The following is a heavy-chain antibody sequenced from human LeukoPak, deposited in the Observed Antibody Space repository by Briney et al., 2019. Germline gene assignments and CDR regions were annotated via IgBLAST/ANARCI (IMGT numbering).Heavy chain of an antibody. CDR3: AKDRSSSWSFDY. J-gene: IGHJ4*02. Sequence: PGRSLRLSCAASGFTFSRNGMHWVRQAPGKGLEWASVISPDGSSQDYADSVKGRFTISRDNSENTLYLQMNGLRAEDTAVYYCAKDRSSSWSFDYWGQGTLVTVSS. CDR1: GFTFSRNG. CDR2: ISPDGSSQ. D-gene: IGHD6-13*01. V-gene: IGHV3-30*18.